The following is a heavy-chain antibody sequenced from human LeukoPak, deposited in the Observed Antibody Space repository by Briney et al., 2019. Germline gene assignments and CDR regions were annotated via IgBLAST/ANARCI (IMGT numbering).Heavy chain of an antibody. V-gene: IGHV1-2*02. J-gene: IGHJ3*02. CDR1: GYTFTGYY. Sequence: ASVKVSCKASGYTFTGYYMHWVRQAPGQGLEWMGWINPNSGGTNYAQKFQGRVTMTRDTSISTAYMELSSLRSEDTAVYYCARGKLRSYSAFDIWGQGTMVTVSS. CDR3: ARGKLRSYSAFDI. CDR2: INPNSGGT. D-gene: IGHD1-26*01.